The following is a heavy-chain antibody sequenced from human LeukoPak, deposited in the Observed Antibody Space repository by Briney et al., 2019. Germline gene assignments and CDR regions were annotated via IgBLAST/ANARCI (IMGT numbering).Heavy chain of an antibody. D-gene: IGHD3-3*01. CDR3: ARGPWSGYAFDI. CDR1: GGTFSSYA. Sequence: SVKVSCKASGGTFSSYAISWVRQAPGQGLEWMGGIIPIFGTANYAQKFQGRVTITTDESTSTAYMELSSLRSEDTAVYYCARGPWSGYAFDIWGQGTMVTVSS. V-gene: IGHV1-69*05. CDR2: IIPIFGTA. J-gene: IGHJ3*02.